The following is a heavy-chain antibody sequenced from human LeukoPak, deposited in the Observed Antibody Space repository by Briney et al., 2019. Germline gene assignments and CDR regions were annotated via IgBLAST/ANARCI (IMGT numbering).Heavy chain of an antibody. CDR1: GYSISSGYY. J-gene: IGHJ5*02. D-gene: IGHD6-13*01. CDR2: IYQSGRT. V-gene: IGHV4-38-2*02. CDR3: ARESRSSWSNWFDP. Sequence: SETLSLTCTVSGYSISSGYYWGWIRQPPGKGLEWLGSIYQSGRTYYNPSLKSRVTISVDTSKNQFSLKLSSVTAADTAVYYCARESRSSWSNWFDPWGQGTLVTVSS.